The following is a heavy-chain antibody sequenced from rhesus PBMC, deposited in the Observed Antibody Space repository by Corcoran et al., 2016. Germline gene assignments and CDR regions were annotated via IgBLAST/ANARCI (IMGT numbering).Heavy chain of an antibody. J-gene: IGHJ4*01. D-gene: IGHD3-40*01. V-gene: IGHV5-20*02. Sequence: EVQLVQSGAEVKRPGESLKISCKTSGYSFTSYWISWVHQMPGKGREWMGPIAPSDSEPRYSPSFQGQVTISADKSISTAYLQWSSLKASDTATYYCARSLRSFDYWGQGVLVTVSS. CDR3: ARSLRSFDY. CDR2: IAPSDSEP. CDR1: GYSFTSYW.